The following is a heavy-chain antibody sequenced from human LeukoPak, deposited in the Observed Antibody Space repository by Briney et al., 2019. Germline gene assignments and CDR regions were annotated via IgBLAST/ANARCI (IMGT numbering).Heavy chain of an antibody. CDR3: ARGGYCSGGSCYFDY. CDR2: IYTSGST. Sequence: SETLSLTCTVSGGSISSYYWSWIRQPAGKGLEWIGRIYTSGSTNYNPSLKSRVTISVDTSKNQFSLKLSSVTAADTAVYYCARGGYCSGGSCYFDYWGQGTLVTVSS. D-gene: IGHD2-15*01. CDR1: GGSISSYY. J-gene: IGHJ4*02. V-gene: IGHV4-4*07.